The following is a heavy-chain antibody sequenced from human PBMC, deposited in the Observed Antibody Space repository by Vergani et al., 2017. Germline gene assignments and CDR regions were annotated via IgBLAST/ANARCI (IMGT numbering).Heavy chain of an antibody. CDR3: ASPSADSSGYYRGSYYYYGMDV. CDR1: GGTFSSYA. Sequence: QVQLVQSGAEVKKPGSSVKVSCKASGGTFSSYAISWVRQAPGQGLEWMGGIIPILGIANYAQKFQGRVTITADKSTSTAYMELSSLRSEDTAVYYCASPSADSSGYYRGSYYYYGMDVWGQGTTVTVSS. V-gene: IGHV1-69*09. CDR2: IIPILGIA. J-gene: IGHJ6*02. D-gene: IGHD3-22*01.